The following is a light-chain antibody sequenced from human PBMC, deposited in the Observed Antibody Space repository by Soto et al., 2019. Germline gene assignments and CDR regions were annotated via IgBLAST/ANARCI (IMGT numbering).Light chain of an antibody. CDR1: QSISSW. Sequence: DIQMTQSPSTLSASVGDRVTITCRASQSISSWLAWYQQKPGKAPKLLIYDASSLESGVPSRVSGSASGTEFTLAIISLQPDEFATYYCQQYNSYSRTFDQGTKPKIK. CDR2: DAS. CDR3: QQYNSYSRT. V-gene: IGKV1-5*01. J-gene: IGKJ2*01.